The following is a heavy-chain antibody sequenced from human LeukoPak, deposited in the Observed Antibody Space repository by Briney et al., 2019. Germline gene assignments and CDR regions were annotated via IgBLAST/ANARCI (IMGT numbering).Heavy chain of an antibody. CDR3: ARGWEQWLTAFDTFDI. CDR1: GFTFSDYY. V-gene: IGHV3-11*04. D-gene: IGHD6-19*01. J-gene: IGHJ3*02. Sequence: PGGSLRLSCAASGFTFSDYYMSWIRHGPGKGLEWVSYISSSGYTIYYADSVKGRFTISRDNAKNSVYLQMNSLRAEDTAVYYCARGWEQWLTAFDTFDIWGQGTMVTVSS. CDR2: ISSSGYTI.